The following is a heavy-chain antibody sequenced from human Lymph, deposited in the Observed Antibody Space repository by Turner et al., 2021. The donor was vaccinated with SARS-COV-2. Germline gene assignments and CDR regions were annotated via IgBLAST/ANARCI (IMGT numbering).Heavy chain of an antibody. CDR3: ARRRQWLVHWYFDL. CDR2: LCYSWNT. J-gene: IGHJ2*01. CDR1: GGSISSSSYN. V-gene: IGHV4-39*01. D-gene: IGHD6-19*01. Sequence: QLQLQESGPGLAKPADTPSLTCTVPGGSISSSSYNWGWIRQPPGKGREWIGSLCYSWNTYYTPSLKSRVTISVNTSKNQYSLKLSSVTAADTAVYYCARRRQWLVHWYFDLWGRGTLVTVSS.